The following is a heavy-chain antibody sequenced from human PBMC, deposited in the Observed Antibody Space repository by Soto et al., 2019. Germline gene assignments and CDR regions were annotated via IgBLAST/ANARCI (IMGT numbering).Heavy chain of an antibody. V-gene: IGHV3-53*01. Sequence: GGSLRLSCAASGFTVSSNYMSWGRQAPGKGLEWVSVIYSGGSTYYADSVKGRFTISRDNSKSTLYLQMNSLRAEDTAVYYCARARITMVRGVIRGYYYYGMDVWGQGTTVTVSS. J-gene: IGHJ6*02. D-gene: IGHD3-10*01. CDR2: IYSGGST. CDR1: GFTVSSNY. CDR3: ARARITMVRGVIRGYYYYGMDV.